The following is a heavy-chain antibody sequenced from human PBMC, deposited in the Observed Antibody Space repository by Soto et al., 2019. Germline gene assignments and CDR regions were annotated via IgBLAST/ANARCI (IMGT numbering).Heavy chain of an antibody. CDR3: AKENSGYEK. CDR1: AFTFSNYG. CDR2: ISSGYTT. V-gene: IGHV3-23*01. Sequence: GGSLRLSCEASAFTFSNYGMSWVRQAPGKGLEWVSAISSGYTTFYADSVKGRFTISRDNSKSTLYLQMNSLRVEDTAIYYCAKENSGYEKWGQGTLVTVSS. D-gene: IGHD5-12*01. J-gene: IGHJ4*02.